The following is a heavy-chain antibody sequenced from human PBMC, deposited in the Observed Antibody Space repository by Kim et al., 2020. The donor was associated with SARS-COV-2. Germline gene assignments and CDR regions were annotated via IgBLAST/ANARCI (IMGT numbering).Heavy chain of an antibody. Sequence: GGSLRLSCVASGFSFSNAWMSWVRQAPGKGLEWVGRLISAAAGGTTAYAAPVRGRFTISRDDSENTAYLEMDSLKIEDTSVYYCTTDPGDAYGFGPGFWGQGTPVTVSS. CDR1: GFSFSNAW. V-gene: IGHV3-15*01. J-gene: IGHJ4*02. CDR3: TTDPGDAYGFGPGF. CDR2: LISAAAGGTT. D-gene: IGHD3-16*01.